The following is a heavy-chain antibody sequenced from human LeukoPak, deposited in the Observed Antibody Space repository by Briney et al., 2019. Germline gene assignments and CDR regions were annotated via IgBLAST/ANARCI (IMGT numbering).Heavy chain of an antibody. CDR2: ISGSGGRT. D-gene: IGHD6-19*01. V-gene: IGHV3-23*01. CDR3: AKGRPTVAAGSEY. CDR1: GFTFSSCG. Sequence: GGSLRLSCAASGFTFSSCGMSWVRQAPGKGLEWVSAISGSGGRTFYADSVKGRFTISRDNSKNTLYLQMNSLRAEDTAVYYCAKGRPTVAAGSEYWGQGTLVSVSS. J-gene: IGHJ4*02.